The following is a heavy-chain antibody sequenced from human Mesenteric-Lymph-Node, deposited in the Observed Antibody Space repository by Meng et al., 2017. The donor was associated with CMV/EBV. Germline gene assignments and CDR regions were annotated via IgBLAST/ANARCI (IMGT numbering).Heavy chain of an antibody. J-gene: IGHJ2*01. Sequence: ISCKGSGYSFTSYWIGWVRQMPGKGLECMGIIYPGDSDTRYSPSFQGQVTISADKSISTAYLQWGSLKASDTAMYYCAKVNGYSDFDLWGRGTLVTVSS. CDR1: GYSFTSYW. V-gene: IGHV5-51*01. CDR3: AKVNGYSDFDL. CDR2: IYPGDSDT. D-gene: IGHD5-18*01.